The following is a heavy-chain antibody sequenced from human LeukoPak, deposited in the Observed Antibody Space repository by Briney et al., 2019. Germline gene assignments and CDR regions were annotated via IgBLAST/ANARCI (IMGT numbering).Heavy chain of an antibody. CDR3: VNEEQSASSGYFYGMDV. D-gene: IGHD1/OR15-1a*01. J-gene: IGHJ6*02. CDR1: GFTFSSYA. Sequence: GGSLRLSCAASGFTFSSYAMSWVRQAPGKGLEWVSSISGSGGTTYYADSVKGRFTISRDNSNNTLYLQMNSLSAEDTAVYYCVNEEQSASSGYFYGMDVWGQGTTVTVSS. CDR2: ISGSGGTT. V-gene: IGHV3-23*01.